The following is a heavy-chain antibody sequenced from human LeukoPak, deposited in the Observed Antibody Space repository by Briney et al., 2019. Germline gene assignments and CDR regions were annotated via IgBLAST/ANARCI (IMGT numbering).Heavy chain of an antibody. CDR3: ARSAFDI. J-gene: IGHJ3*02. CDR2: INPSGDSA. Sequence: ASVKVSCKTSGYSVSSNSSNYMHGVRQAPGHGLEWMAIINPSGDSASYAQKFEGRLTLARDMSTSTVYMELNSLTSEDTAMYYCARSAFDIWGQGTMVIVSS. CDR1: GYSVSSNSSNY. V-gene: IGHV1-46*01.